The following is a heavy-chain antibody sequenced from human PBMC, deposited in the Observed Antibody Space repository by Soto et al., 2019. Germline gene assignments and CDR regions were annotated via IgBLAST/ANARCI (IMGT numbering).Heavy chain of an antibody. Sequence: QVHLVQSGAEVKKPGASVKVSCKASGYTFTGKYIHWVRQAPGQGLEWMGWVNPDNGGTTSAQKFQGRITMTRDTSVTTAYMELPRLTCDDTAVYYCARDPRPPSGWLGFWEYGMDVWGQGTTVTVSS. CDR2: VNPDNGGT. CDR1: GYTFTGKY. D-gene: IGHD3-3*01. V-gene: IGHV1-2*02. CDR3: ARDPRPPSGWLGFWEYGMDV. J-gene: IGHJ6*02.